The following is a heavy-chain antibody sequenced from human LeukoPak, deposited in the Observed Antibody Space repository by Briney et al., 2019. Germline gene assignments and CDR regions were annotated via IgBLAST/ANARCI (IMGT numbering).Heavy chain of an antibody. J-gene: IGHJ4*02. V-gene: IGHV4-4*07. D-gene: IGHD1-1*01. CDR3: ARDKNWNGYYFDY. CDR2: IYTSGST. Sequence: PSETLSLTCTVSGGPISSYYWSWFRQPAGKGLEWIGHIYTSGSTNYNPSLKSRVTMSVDTSKNQFSLKLSSVTAADTAVYYCARDKNWNGYYFDYWGQGTLVTVSS. CDR1: GGPISSYY.